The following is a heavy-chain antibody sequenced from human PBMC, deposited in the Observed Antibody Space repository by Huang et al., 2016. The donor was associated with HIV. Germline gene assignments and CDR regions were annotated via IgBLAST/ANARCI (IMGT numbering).Heavy chain of an antibody. CDR1: GFKFDDAG. D-gene: IGHD2-8*01. J-gene: IGHJ4*01. V-gene: IGHV3-15*05. CDR2: IKSGPSGGTR. Sequence: DVELVQVGGGSAKAGGSLRLSCRGSGFKFDDAGISWVRQAPGKRLEWIGRIKSGPSGGTRDYRDSVRSRFTISRDDSRQTSFLELQILEEEDTGRYYCTWDNKGVDDYWGQGSLVVVSS. CDR3: TWDNKGVDDY.